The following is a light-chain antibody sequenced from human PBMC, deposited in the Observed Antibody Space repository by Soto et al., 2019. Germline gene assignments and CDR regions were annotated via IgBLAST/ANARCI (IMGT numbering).Light chain of an antibody. Sequence: EIVLTQSPGIFSLSPGERASLSCGSSQSISSSFLAWYQQKPGQAPRLLIYGASSRATGIPDRFSGTGSETDFTLTISRLEPEDFAVYYCQQYDNSPITCGQGTRREIK. CDR1: QSISSSF. V-gene: IGKV3-20*01. J-gene: IGKJ5*01. CDR3: QQYDNSPIT. CDR2: GAS.